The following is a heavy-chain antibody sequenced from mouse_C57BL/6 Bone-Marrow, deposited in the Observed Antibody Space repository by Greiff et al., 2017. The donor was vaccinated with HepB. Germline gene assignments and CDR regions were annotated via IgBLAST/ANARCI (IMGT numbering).Heavy chain of an antibody. CDR2: SRNKANDYTT. Sequence: EVMLVESGGGLVQSGRSLRLSCATSGFTFSDFYMEWVRQAPGKGLEWIAASRNKANDYTTEYSASVKGRFIVSRDTSQSILYLQMNALRAEDTAIYYCAGDAPIYYYGSSYDDYALDYWGQGTSVTVSS. CDR1: GFTFSDFY. J-gene: IGHJ4*01. CDR3: AGDAPIYYYGSSYDDYALDY. D-gene: IGHD1-1*01. V-gene: IGHV7-1*01.